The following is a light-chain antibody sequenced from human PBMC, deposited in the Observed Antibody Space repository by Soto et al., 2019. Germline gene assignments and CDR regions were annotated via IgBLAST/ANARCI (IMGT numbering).Light chain of an antibody. V-gene: IGKV4-1*01. CDR2: WAS. CDR1: QSVLHSSYNKNY. Sequence: DIVMTQSPDSLAVSLGERATINCTSSQSVLHSSYNKNYLAWYQQKPGQPPKLLIYWASTRESGVPDRFSGSVSVTDFTLTIRSLQAEDVAVYYWQQYHSTPPPFVGGTKLEIK. J-gene: IGKJ4*01. CDR3: QQYHSTPPP.